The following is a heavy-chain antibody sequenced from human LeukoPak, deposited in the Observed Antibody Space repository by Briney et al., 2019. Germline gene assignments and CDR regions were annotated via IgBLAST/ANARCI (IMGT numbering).Heavy chain of an antibody. D-gene: IGHD3-22*01. J-gene: IGHJ4*02. CDR3: ARSPYDSSGYYVDY. CDR1: GYSFSSYW. Sequence: GESLMISCKGSGYSFSSYWIAWVRQMPGKGLEWMGIIYPGDSNTRYSPSFQGQVTISADKSISTAYLQWSSLKASDTAMYYCARSPYDSSGYYVDYWGQGTLVTVSS. CDR2: IYPGDSNT. V-gene: IGHV5-51*01.